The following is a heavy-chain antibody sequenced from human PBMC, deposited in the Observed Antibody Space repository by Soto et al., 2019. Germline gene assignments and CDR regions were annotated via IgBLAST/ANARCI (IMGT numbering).Heavy chain of an antibody. V-gene: IGHV4-34*01. CDR3: ARESNDILTGPPWVWYFDL. J-gene: IGHJ2*01. Sequence: QVQLQQWGAGPLRPLETLSLTCGVSGGSFSGYYWAWIRQSPGKGLEWIGEINDRGSINYNPSLNSRVSISADTSKNHYTQNLRSVTAEETAVYYYARESNDILTGPPWVWYFDLWGRGTLVTVSS. CDR2: INDRGSI. CDR1: GGSFSGYY. D-gene: IGHD3-9*01.